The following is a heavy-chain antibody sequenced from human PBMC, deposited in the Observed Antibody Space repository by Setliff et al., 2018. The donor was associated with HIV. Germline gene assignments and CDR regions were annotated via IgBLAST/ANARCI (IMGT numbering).Heavy chain of an antibody. D-gene: IGHD6-13*01. Sequence: PSETLSLTCAVYGGSFSNNYWSWIRQSPGKGQEWIGEINPSGRTKYSPSLRSRVSISVDTSKTQFSLKLSSVTAADTAVYYCARVSSSYWYSILRNYYYHMDVWGKGTMVTVSS. CDR1: GGSFSNNY. V-gene: IGHV4-34*01. J-gene: IGHJ6*03. CDR2: INPSGRT. CDR3: ARVSSSYWYSILRNYYYHMDV.